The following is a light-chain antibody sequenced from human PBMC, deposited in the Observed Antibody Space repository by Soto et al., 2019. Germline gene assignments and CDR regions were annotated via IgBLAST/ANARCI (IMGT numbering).Light chain of an antibody. Sequence: PSTLSSSVGDIVTITCRASQNILIWLAWYQQKPGQAPRLLIYGASSRATGIPVRFSGSGSETDFTLTITRLEPEDFAVYYCQQYSSSRTFGQGTKVDIK. V-gene: IGKV3-20*01. CDR1: QNILIW. J-gene: IGKJ1*01. CDR2: GAS. CDR3: QQYSSSRT.